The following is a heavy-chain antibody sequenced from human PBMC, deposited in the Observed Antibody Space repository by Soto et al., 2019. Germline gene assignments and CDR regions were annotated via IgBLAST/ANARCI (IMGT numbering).Heavy chain of an antibody. Sequence: EVQLVESGGGLVQSGGSLRLSCIASGFSLTRYWMSWVRQTPGKGLEWVAKINEDGSKRDYMESVEGRFTISRDNAKNSVSLQMDSLRADDTAMYYCTRGDGRCSGGSCFFDSWGQGTLVTVSS. V-gene: IGHV3-7*01. CDR2: INEDGSKR. D-gene: IGHD2-15*01. CDR1: GFSLTRYW. CDR3: TRGDGRCSGGSCFFDS. J-gene: IGHJ4*02.